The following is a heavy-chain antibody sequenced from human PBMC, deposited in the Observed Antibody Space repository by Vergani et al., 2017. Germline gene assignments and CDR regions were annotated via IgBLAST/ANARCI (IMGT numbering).Heavy chain of an antibody. Sequence: EVQLVQSGAEVKKPGESLKISCKGSGYSFTSYWIGWVRQMPGKGLEWMGIIYPGDSDTRYSPSFQGQVTISADKSISTAYLQWSSLKASDTAMYYCARLVYGPQLAAHYYYYYGMDVWGQGTTVTVSS. D-gene: IGHD6-13*01. CDR2: IYPGDSDT. CDR1: GYSFTSYW. J-gene: IGHJ6*02. CDR3: ARLVYGPQLAAHYYYYYGMDV. V-gene: IGHV5-51*01.